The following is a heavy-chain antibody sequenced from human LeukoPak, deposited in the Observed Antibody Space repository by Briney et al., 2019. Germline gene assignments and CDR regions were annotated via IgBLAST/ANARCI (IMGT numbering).Heavy chain of an antibody. V-gene: IGHV4-34*01. D-gene: IGHD6-13*01. CDR1: GGSFSGYY. CDR3: ARGESDLYSSSWPFDY. Sequence: SETLSLTCAVYGGSFSGYYWSWIRQPPGKGLEWIGEINHSGSTNYNPSLKSRVTISEDTSKNQFSLKLSSVTAADTAVYYCARGESDLYSSSWPFDYWGQGTLVTVSS. CDR2: INHSGST. J-gene: IGHJ4*02.